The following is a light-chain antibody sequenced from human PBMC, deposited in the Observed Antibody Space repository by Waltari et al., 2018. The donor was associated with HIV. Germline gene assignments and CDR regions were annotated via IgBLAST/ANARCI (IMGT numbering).Light chain of an antibody. CDR1: KLGDKY. V-gene: IGLV3-1*01. CDR3: QAWDSSTDVV. J-gene: IGLJ2*01. Sequence: SYELTQPPSVSVSPGQAASITCSGDKLGDKYVCWYQQKPGQSLGVVIYQDDKRPSGIPERFSGSNSGNTATLTISGTQAMDEADYYCQAWDSSTDVVFGGGTKLTVL. CDR2: QDD.